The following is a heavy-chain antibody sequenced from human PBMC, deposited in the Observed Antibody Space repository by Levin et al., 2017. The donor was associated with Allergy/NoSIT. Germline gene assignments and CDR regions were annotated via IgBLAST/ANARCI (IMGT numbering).Heavy chain of an antibody. V-gene: IGHV3-30-3*01. CDR2: ISYEGSTT. CDR3: ARADSSACPDD. Sequence: GGSLRLSCATSGFTFSSYAMHWFRQAPGKGLEWVAVISYEGSTTYYADSVKGRFTISRDSSKNTLYVRMNSLRPEDTAVYYCARADSSACPDDWGQGTLVTVSS. J-gene: IGHJ4*02. D-gene: IGHD6-19*01. CDR1: GFTFSSYA.